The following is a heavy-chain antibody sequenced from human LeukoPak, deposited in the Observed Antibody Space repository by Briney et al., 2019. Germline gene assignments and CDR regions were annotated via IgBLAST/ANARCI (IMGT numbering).Heavy chain of an antibody. CDR2: INPNSGGT. CDR1: GYTFTGYY. Sequence: GASVKVSCKASGYTFTGYYMHWVRQAPGQGLEWMGWINPNSGGTNYAQKFQGRVTMTRDTSISTAYMELSRLRSDDTAVYYCARVLVTRPGWYNWFDPWGQGTLVTVSS. V-gene: IGHV1-2*02. CDR3: ARVLVTRPGWYNWFDP. D-gene: IGHD2-15*01. J-gene: IGHJ5*02.